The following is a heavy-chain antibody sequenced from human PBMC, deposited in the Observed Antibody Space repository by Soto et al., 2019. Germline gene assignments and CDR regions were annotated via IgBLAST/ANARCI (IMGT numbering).Heavy chain of an antibody. CDR2: INPLPTSGST. CDR3: ASDLASAAY. CDR1: GYIFTNYY. Sequence: QVQLVQSGAEVKKPGASVKVSCKASGYIFTNYYIHWVRQAPGQGLEWMAIINPLPTSGSTNYAQKFQGRVTVTRDTSTSTVYMELSSLRSEDTAIYYCASDLASAAYWGQGTLVTVSS. J-gene: IGHJ4*02. D-gene: IGHD6-13*01. V-gene: IGHV1-46*01.